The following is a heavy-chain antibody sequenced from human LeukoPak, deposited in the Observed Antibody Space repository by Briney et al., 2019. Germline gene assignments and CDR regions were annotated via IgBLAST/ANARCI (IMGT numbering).Heavy chain of an antibody. CDR1: GGSISSHY. J-gene: IGHJ6*03. CDR3: ARKIAARPIDYYYYYMGV. V-gene: IGHV4-59*11. Sequence: SETLSLTCTVSGGSISSHYWSWIRQPPGKGLEWMGYIYYSGSTNYNPSLNSRVTISVDTSKNQSSLKLSSVTAADTAVYYCARKIAARPIDYYYYYMGVWGKGTTVTVSS. CDR2: IYYSGST. D-gene: IGHD6-6*01.